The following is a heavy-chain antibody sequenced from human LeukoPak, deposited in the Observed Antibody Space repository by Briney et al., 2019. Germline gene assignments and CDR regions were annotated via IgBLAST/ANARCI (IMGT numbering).Heavy chain of an antibody. J-gene: IGHJ4*02. D-gene: IGHD3-10*01. CDR2: ISGSGGST. V-gene: IGHV3-23*01. Sequence: GGSLRLSCAASGFTFSSYAMSWVRQAPGKGLEWVSAISGSGGSTYYADPVKGRFTISRDNSRKTLYLQMSSLRAEDTAIYYCVRDQSGSYSFDYWGQGTLVTVSS. CDR1: GFTFSSYA. CDR3: VRDQSGSYSFDY.